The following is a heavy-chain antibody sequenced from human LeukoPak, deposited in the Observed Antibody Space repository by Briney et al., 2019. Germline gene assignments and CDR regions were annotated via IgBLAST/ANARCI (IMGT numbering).Heavy chain of an antibody. CDR3: ARDSAATIRGRFDP. CDR1: GGTFSSYA. D-gene: IGHD6-25*01. CDR2: IIPIFGTA. V-gene: IGHV1-69*13. Sequence: SVKVSCKASGGTFSSYAISWVRQAPGQGLEWMGGIIPIFGTANYAQKFQGRVTITADESTSTAYMELSSLRSEDAAVYYCARDSAATIRGRFDPWGQGTLVTVSS. J-gene: IGHJ5*02.